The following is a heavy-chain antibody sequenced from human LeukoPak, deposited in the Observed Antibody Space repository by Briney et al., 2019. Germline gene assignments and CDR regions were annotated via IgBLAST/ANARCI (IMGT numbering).Heavy chain of an antibody. J-gene: IGHJ6*02. D-gene: IGHD2-15*01. Sequence: GGCLRLSCAASGFTFSSYEMNSVRQAPGKGREWVSYISSSGSTIYYEDSVKGRFTISRDNAKNSLYLQMNSLRAEDTAVYYCARGRYCSGGSCRRYYYYGMDVWGRGTTVTVSS. CDR3: ARGRYCSGGSCRRYYYYGMDV. CDR1: GFTFSSYE. CDR2: ISSSGSTI. V-gene: IGHV3-48*03.